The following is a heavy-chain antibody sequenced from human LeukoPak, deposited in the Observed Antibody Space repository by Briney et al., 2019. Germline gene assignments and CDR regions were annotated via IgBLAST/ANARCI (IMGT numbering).Heavy chain of an antibody. CDR2: ISSSGSTI. J-gene: IGHJ4*02. Sequence: GGSLRLSCAASGFTFSSYEMNWVRQAPGKGLEWVSYISSSGSTIYYADSVKGRFTISRDNAKNSLYLQMNSLRAEDTAVYYCARENPDAYYFDYWGQGTLVTVSS. CDR1: GFTFSSYE. V-gene: IGHV3-48*03. CDR3: ARENPDAYYFDY.